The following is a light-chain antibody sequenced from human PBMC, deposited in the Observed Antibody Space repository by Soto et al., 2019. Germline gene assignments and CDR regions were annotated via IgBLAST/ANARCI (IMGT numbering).Light chain of an antibody. Sequence: EIVLTQSPATLSLSPGERATLSCRASQSVSSYLAWYQQKPGQAPRLLIYDASSRATGIPARFSGSGSGTDFTLTISRLETEDFAGYYCQQRSHGLTFGGGTKVEIK. V-gene: IGKV3-11*01. CDR1: QSVSSY. J-gene: IGKJ4*01. CDR3: QQRSHGLT. CDR2: DAS.